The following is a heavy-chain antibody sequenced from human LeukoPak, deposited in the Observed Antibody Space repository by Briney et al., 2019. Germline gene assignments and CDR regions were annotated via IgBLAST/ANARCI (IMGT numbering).Heavy chain of an antibody. D-gene: IGHD3-22*01. CDR2: ISAYNGYT. CDR1: GYTFTNYG. CDR3: ARDRSPRHYYDTSDYHGAAHY. Sequence: ASVKVSCKASGYTFTNYGINWVRQAPGQGLEWMTWISAYNGYTKYAEKLQGRVTMTTDTSTSTAYMDLRSLRSDDTAVYYCARDRSPRHYYDTSDYHGAAHYWGQGTLVTVSS. J-gene: IGHJ4*02. V-gene: IGHV1-18*01.